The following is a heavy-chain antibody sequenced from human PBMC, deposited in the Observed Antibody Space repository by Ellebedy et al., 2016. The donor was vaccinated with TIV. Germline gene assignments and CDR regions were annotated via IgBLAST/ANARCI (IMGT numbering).Heavy chain of an antibody. D-gene: IGHD1-1*01. J-gene: IGHJ4*02. V-gene: IGHV1-46*02. CDR2: INPSGGGT. CDR3: ARDLSVHWTIDY. Sequence: ASVKVSCKASGYTFNSYHIHWVRQAPGQGLQWMGIINPSGGGTRFAQKFQGRVTLTRDTSTSTVYMELTRLTSEDTAVYFCARDLSVHWTIDYWGQGTLVTVSS. CDR1: GYTFNSYH.